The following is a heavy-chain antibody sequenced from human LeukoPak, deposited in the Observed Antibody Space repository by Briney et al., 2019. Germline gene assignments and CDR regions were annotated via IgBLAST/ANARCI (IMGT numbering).Heavy chain of an antibody. CDR3: ARDWAFNPPLRY. J-gene: IGHJ4*02. V-gene: IGHV3-48*03. CDR2: ITNSGSTI. CDR1: GFTFSSYE. Sequence: GGSLRLSCAASGFTFSSYEMNWVRQAPGKGLEWVSYITNSGSTIYYADSVKGRFTISRDNAKNSLYLQMNSLRAEDTAVYYCARDWAFNPPLRYWGQGTLVTVSS. D-gene: IGHD3-16*01.